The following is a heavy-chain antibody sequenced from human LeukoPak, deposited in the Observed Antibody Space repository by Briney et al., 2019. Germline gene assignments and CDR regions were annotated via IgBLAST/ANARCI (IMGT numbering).Heavy chain of an antibody. V-gene: IGHV4-39*02. D-gene: IGHD3-3*01. CDR2: IYYSGST. CDR1: GGSISSSSYY. J-gene: IGHJ3*02. Sequence: PSETLSLTCTVSGGSISSSSYYWGWIRQPPGKGLEWIGSIYYSGSTYYNPSLKSRVTISVDTSKNQFSLKLSSVTAADTAVYYCARDSVETLRFLEWLSYRAFDIWGQGTMVTVSS. CDR3: ARDSVETLRFLEWLSYRAFDI.